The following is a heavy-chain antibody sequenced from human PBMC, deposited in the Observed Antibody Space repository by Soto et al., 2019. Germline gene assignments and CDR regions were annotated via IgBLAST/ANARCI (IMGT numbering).Heavy chain of an antibody. V-gene: IGHV3-23*01. CDR1: GFTFSSYA. J-gene: IGHJ4*02. D-gene: IGHD3-3*01. Sequence: EVQLLESGGGLVQPGGSLRLSCAASGFTFSSYAMSWVRQAPGKGLEWVSAISGSGGSTYYADSVKGRFTISRDNSKNTLYLQMNSLRAEDTAVYYCAKNGMMERFSEWFEGTFDYWGQGTLVTVSS. CDR2: ISGSGGST. CDR3: AKNGMMERFSEWFEGTFDY.